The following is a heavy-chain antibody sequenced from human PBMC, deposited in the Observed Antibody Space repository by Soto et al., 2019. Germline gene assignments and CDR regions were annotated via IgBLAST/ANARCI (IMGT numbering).Heavy chain of an antibody. D-gene: IGHD5-18*01. CDR1: GFAFSSYD. Sequence: QAQLVESGGGVVQPGRSLRLSCAASGFAFSSYDMHWVRQAPGTGLEWVAVISYDGSLQHYADSVKGRFTISRDNSKNMVLLQISSLRAEDTAVYYCVSDRGYGHASVPYSWGQGTLVSVFS. J-gene: IGHJ4*02. CDR3: VSDRGYGHASVPYS. CDR2: ISYDGSLQ. V-gene: IGHV3-30*03.